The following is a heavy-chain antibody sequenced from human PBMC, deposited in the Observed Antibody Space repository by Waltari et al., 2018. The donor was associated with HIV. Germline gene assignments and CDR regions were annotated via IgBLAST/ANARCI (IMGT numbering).Heavy chain of an antibody. CDR1: GFSFSSFW. V-gene: IGHV3-7*01. D-gene: IGHD3-16*02. CDR3: SRLSYHAFDL. Sequence: EVQLVESGGDLVQPGGSLRLSCAVSGFSFSSFWMSWVRQAPGNGLEWVASMKHDGSEKYYVDSVKGRFTISRDNAKNSLFLQMDSLRAEDTALYYCSRLSYHAFDLWGQGTMVTVSS. J-gene: IGHJ3*01. CDR2: MKHDGSEK.